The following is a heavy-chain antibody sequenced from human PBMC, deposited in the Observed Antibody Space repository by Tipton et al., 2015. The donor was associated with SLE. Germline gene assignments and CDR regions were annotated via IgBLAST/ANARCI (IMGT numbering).Heavy chain of an antibody. Sequence: TLSLTCTVSGGSISSGSYYWSWIRQPAGKGLEWIGHIYTSGSTNYNPSLKSRVTISVDTSKNQFSLKLSSVTAADTAVYYCARDRVYCSGGSCYHEYFDYWGQGTLVTVSS. D-gene: IGHD2-15*01. V-gene: IGHV4-61*09. CDR3: ARDRVYCSGGSCYHEYFDY. J-gene: IGHJ4*02. CDR2: IYTSGST. CDR1: GGSISSGSYY.